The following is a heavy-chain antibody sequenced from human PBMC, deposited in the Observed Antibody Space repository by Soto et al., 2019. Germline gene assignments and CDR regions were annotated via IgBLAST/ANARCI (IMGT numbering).Heavy chain of an antibody. CDR3: ARVDIVATITGYYYYGMDV. J-gene: IGHJ6*02. D-gene: IGHD5-12*01. V-gene: IGHV3-7*01. CDR1: GFTFSSYW. Sequence: GGSLRLSCAASGFTFSSYWMSWVRQAPGKGLEWVANIKQDGSEKYYVDSVKGRFTISRDSAKNTPYLQMNSLRAEDTAVYYCARVDIVATITGYYYYGMDVWGQGTTVTVSS. CDR2: IKQDGSEK.